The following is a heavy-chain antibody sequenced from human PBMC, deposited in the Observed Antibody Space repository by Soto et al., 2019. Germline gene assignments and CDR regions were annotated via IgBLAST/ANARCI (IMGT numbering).Heavy chain of an antibody. CDR3: AKATRLTDTGSD. Sequence: EVQLVESGGGLVQPGRSLRLSCAASGFTFDDYALHWVRQVPGKGLEWVSGISWNSVAIHYADSVKGRFTISRDNAKNSLYLQKNNLRGEDTALYYCAKATRLTDTGSDWGQGTLVTVSS. V-gene: IGHV3-9*01. D-gene: IGHD2-8*02. J-gene: IGHJ4*02. CDR1: GFTFDDYA. CDR2: ISWNSVAI.